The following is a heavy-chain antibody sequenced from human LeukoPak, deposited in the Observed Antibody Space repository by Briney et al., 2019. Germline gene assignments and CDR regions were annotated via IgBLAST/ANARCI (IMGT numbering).Heavy chain of an antibody. Sequence: PGGSLRLSCAASGFTFNNYAMNWVRQAPGKGLEWVSAIEGRFTISRDNSKNTLYLQMNSLTTEDTAMYYCTKNAGRREGWFDPWGQGTLVTVSS. V-gene: IGHV3-23*01. CDR1: GFTFNNYA. CDR2: I. J-gene: IGHJ5*02. D-gene: IGHD1-26*01. CDR3: TKNAGRREGWFDP.